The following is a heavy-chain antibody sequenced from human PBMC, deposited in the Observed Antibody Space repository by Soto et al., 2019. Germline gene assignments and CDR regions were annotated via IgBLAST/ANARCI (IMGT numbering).Heavy chain of an antibody. CDR3: ASGATFGGESFDY. V-gene: IGHV3-74*01. CDR2: INSDGSST. CDR1: GFTFSSYW. J-gene: IGHJ4*02. Sequence: GGSLRLSCAASGFTFSSYWMHWVRQAPGKGLVWVSRINSDGSSTSYADSVKGRFTISRDNAKNTLYLQMNSLRAEDTAVYYCASGATFGGESFDYWGQGTLVTVSS. D-gene: IGHD3-16*01.